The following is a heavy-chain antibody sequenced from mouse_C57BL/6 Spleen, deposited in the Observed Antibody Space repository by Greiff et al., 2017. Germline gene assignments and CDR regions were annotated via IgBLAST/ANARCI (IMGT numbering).Heavy chain of an antibody. CDR3: AKGAGPYYAMDY. Sequence: EVQLQQSGPGMVKPSQSLSLTCTVTGYSITSGYDWHWIRHFPGNKLEWMGYISYSGSTNYNPSLKSRISITHDTSKNHFFLKLNSVTTEDTATYYCAKGAGPYYAMDYWGQGTSVTVSS. J-gene: IGHJ4*01. CDR2: ISYSGST. D-gene: IGHD3-3*01. CDR1: GYSITSGYD. V-gene: IGHV3-1*01.